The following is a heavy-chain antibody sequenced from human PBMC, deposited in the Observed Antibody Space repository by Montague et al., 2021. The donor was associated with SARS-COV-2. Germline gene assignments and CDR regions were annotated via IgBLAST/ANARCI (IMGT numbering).Heavy chain of an antibody. CDR3: ARVPSSSWYFEY. V-gene: IGHV3-7*04. CDR1: VFSLSSYW. CDR2: IKQDGSEK. Sequence: SLRLSCAASVFSLSSYWMSWVRQAPGKGLEWVADIKQDGSEKYYXDSVKGRFTISRDNAKHSLYLQMSSLRAEDTAVYYCARVPSSSWYFEYWGQGTLVTVSS. J-gene: IGHJ4*02. D-gene: IGHD6-13*01.